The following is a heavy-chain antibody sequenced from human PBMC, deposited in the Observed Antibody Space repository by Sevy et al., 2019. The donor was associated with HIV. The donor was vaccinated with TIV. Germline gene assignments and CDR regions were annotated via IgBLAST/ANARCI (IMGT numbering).Heavy chain of an antibody. V-gene: IGHV1-69*13. CDR1: GGTFSSYA. J-gene: IGHJ4*02. D-gene: IGHD3-9*01. Sequence: ASVKVSCKASGGTFSSYAISWVRQAPGQGLEWMGGIIPIFGTANYAQKFQGRVTITADESTSTAYMELSSLGSEDTAVYYCARAAYYDIFGLDYWGQGTLVTVSS. CDR3: ARAAYYDIFGLDY. CDR2: IIPIFGTA.